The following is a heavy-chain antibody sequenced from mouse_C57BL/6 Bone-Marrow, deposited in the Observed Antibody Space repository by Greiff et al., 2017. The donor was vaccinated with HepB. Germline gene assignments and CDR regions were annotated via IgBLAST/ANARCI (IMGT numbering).Heavy chain of an antibody. Sequence: EVQGVESVAELVRPGASVKLSCTASGFNIKNTYMHWVKQRPEQGLEWIGRIDPANGNTKYAPKFQGKATITADTSSNTAYLQLSSLTSEDTAIYYCARRDYYGSRTSFDYWGQGTTLTVSS. CDR3: ARRDYYGSRTSFDY. V-gene: IGHV14-3*01. CDR2: IDPANGNT. CDR1: GFNIKNTY. D-gene: IGHD1-1*01. J-gene: IGHJ2*01.